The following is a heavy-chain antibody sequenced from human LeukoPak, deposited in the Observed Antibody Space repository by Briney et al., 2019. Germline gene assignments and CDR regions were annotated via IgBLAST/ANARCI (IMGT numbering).Heavy chain of an antibody. V-gene: IGHV3-23*01. Sequence: GGSLRLSCAASGFTFSSYAMSWVRQAPGKGPEWVSAISGRAGTTHYADSVKGRFTISRDNSKNTLYLQMNSLRAEDTAVYYCLTVRKYLRVGWNSNFDYWGQGTLVTVSS. CDR1: GFTFSSYA. J-gene: IGHJ4*02. CDR3: LTVRKYLRVGWNSNFDY. CDR2: ISGRAGTT. D-gene: IGHD1-7*01.